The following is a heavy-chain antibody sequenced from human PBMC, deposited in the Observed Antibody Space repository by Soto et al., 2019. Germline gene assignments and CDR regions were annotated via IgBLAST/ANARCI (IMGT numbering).Heavy chain of an antibody. J-gene: IGHJ5*02. V-gene: IGHV4-34*01. CDR3: AGTFGSSSSKWFDP. CDR1: GGSFSGYY. D-gene: IGHD6-6*01. Sequence: PSETLSLTCAVYGGSFSGYYWSWIRQPPGKGLEWIGEINHSGSTNYNPSLKSRVTISVDTSKNQFSLKLSSVTAADTAVYYCAGTFGSSSSKWFDPWGQGTLVTSPQ. CDR2: INHSGST.